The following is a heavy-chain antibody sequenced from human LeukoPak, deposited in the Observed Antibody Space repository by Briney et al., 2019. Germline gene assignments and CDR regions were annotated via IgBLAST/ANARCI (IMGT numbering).Heavy chain of an antibody. CDR2: ISAYNGNT. V-gene: IGHV1-18*01. D-gene: IGHD6-19*01. CDR1: GYTFTSYG. CDR3: ARDEKGYSSGIHDAFDI. J-gene: IGHJ3*02. Sequence: GASVKVSCKASGYTFTSYGISWVRQAPGQGLEWMGWISAYNGNTNYAQKLQGRVTMTTDTSTSTAYMELRSLRSDDTAVYYCARDEKGYSSGIHDAFDIWGQGTMVTVSS.